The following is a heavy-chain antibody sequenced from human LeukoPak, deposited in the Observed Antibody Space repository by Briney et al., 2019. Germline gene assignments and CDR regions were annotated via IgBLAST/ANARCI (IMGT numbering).Heavy chain of an antibody. CDR2: IFSGGST. J-gene: IGHJ5*02. Sequence: GGSLRLSCAASGFIVSTNYMSWVRQAPGKGLEWVSVIFSGGSTYYADSVRGRFTISRDNSKNTLYLQMNSLRAEDTAVYYCAKDRRITMVRGVISWFDPWGQGTLVTVSS. CDR1: GFIVSTNY. CDR3: AKDRRITMVRGVISWFDP. D-gene: IGHD3-10*01. V-gene: IGHV3-53*05.